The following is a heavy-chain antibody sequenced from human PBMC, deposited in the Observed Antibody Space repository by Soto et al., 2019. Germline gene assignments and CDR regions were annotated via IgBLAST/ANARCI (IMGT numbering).Heavy chain of an antibody. CDR3: AKGAARESIYYYYYMDV. V-gene: IGHV3-30*18. J-gene: IGHJ6*03. CDR1: GFTFSSYG. D-gene: IGHD3-10*01. Sequence: GGSLRLSCAASGFTFSSYGMHWVRQAPGKGLEWVAVISYDGSNKYYADSVKGRFTISRDNSKNTLYLQMNSLRAEDTAVYYCAKGAARESIYYYYYMDVWGKGTTVTVSS. CDR2: ISYDGSNK.